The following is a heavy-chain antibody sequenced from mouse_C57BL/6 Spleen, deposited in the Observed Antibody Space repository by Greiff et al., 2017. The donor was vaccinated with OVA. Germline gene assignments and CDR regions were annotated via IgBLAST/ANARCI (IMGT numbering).Heavy chain of an antibody. CDR3: ARDRDGNYLDY. V-gene: IGHV5-16*01. CDR1: GFTFSDYY. CDR2: INYDGSST. Sequence: EVHLVESEGGLVQPGSSMKLSCTASGFTFSDYYMAWVRQVPEKGLEWVANINYDGSSTYYLDSLKSRFIISRDNAKNILYLQMSSLKSEDTATYYCARDRDGNYLDYWGQGTTLTVSS. D-gene: IGHD2-1*01. J-gene: IGHJ2*01.